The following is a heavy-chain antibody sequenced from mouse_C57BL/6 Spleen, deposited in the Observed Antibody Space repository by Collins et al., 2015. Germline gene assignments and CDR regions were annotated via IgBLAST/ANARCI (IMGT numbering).Heavy chain of an antibody. CDR1: GYTFTDYT. J-gene: IGHJ1*03. Sequence: QVQLQQSDAELVKPGASVKISCKVSGYTFTDYTIHWMKQRPEQGLEWIGYIYPRDGSTLYNEKFKGKATLTADKSSSTAYMQLNSLTSEDSAVYYCAREEDYDAWYFDVWGTGTTVTVSS. CDR3: AREEDYDAWYFDV. V-gene: IGHV1-78*01. D-gene: IGHD2-4*01. CDR2: IYPRDGST.